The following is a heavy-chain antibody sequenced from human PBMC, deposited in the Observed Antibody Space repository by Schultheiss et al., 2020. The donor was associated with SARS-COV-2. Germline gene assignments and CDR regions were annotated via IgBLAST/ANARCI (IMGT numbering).Heavy chain of an antibody. CDR1: GFTFSSYS. D-gene: IGHD1-7*01. CDR3: ARGKGELAP. Sequence: GESLKISCAASGFTFSSYSMNWVRQAPGKGLEWVSSISSSSSYIYYADSVKGRFTISRDNAKNSLYLQMNSLRAEDTAVYYCARGKGELAPWGQGTLVTVSS. CDR2: ISSSSSYI. J-gene: IGHJ5*02. V-gene: IGHV3-21*01.